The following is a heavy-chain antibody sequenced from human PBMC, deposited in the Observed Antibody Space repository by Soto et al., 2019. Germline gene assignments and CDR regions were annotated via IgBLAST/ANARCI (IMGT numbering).Heavy chain of an antibody. CDR1: GFTFSSYG. Sequence: QVQLVESGGGVVQPGRSLRLSCAASGFTFSSYGMHWVRQAPGKGLEWVAVISYDGINKYYADSVKGRFTISRDNSKNTLYLQMNSLRAEDTAVYYCARSVYNWNDGFLDYWAQGTLVTVSS. J-gene: IGHJ4*02. D-gene: IGHD1-1*01. CDR2: ISYDGINK. V-gene: IGHV3-30*03. CDR3: ARSVYNWNDGFLDY.